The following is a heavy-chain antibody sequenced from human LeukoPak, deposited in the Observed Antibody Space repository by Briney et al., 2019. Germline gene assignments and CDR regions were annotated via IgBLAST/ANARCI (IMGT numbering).Heavy chain of an antibody. V-gene: IGHV4-30-2*01. CDR2: IYNSAST. D-gene: IGHD1-26*01. J-gene: IGHJ5*02. CDR3: ARAPGLYYSWDWFDP. CDR1: GGSISSGGYS. Sequence: SQTLSLTSAVSGGSISSGGYSWSCIRQPPGRCLGWIVYIYNSASTYYNPSLKCRVTISVATSKYQFSVKLRSVTAADTAVYSCARAPGLYYSWDWFDPWGQGTLVTVSS.